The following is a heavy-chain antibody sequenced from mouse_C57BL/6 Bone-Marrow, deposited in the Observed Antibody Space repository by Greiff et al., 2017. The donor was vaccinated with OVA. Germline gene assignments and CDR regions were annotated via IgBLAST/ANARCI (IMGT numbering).Heavy chain of an antibody. CDR1: GFTFSDYY. CDR2: ISNGGGST. V-gene: IGHV5-12*01. CDR3: ARIYAAMDY. J-gene: IGHJ4*01. D-gene: IGHD2-3*01. Sequence: EVKLVESGGGLVQPGGSLKLSCAASGFTFSDYYMYWVRQTPEKRLEWVAYISNGGGSTYYPDTVKGRFTISRDNAKNTLYLQMSRLKSEDTAMYYCARIYAAMDYWGQGTSVTVSS.